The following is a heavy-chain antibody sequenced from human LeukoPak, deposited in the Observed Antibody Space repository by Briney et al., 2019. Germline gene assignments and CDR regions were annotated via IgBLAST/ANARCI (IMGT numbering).Heavy chain of an antibody. CDR3: AREKASAGPHFEH. CDR1: GGSISTYY. Sequence: SETLSLTCFVSGGSISTYYWSWIRQPPGKGPEWIGYNYNRGTTAYNPSLKSRVTISVDRSKNQFSLSLTSVTAADTAFYYCAREKASAGPHFEHWGRGILVTVSS. CDR2: NYNRGTT. D-gene: IGHD6-13*01. J-gene: IGHJ4*02. V-gene: IGHV4-59*01.